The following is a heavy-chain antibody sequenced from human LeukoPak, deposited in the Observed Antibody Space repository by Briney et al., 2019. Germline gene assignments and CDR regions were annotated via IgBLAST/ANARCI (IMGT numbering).Heavy chain of an antibody. Sequence: ASVKVSCKASGYTFTGYYMHWVRQAPGQGLEWMGWINPNSGGTNYAQKFQGWVTMTRDTSISTAYMELSRLRSDDTAVYYCARPRSDGYNYRFDYWGQGTLVTVSS. V-gene: IGHV1-2*04. CDR3: ARPRSDGYNYRFDY. D-gene: IGHD5-24*01. CDR2: INPNSGGT. J-gene: IGHJ4*02. CDR1: GYTFTGYY.